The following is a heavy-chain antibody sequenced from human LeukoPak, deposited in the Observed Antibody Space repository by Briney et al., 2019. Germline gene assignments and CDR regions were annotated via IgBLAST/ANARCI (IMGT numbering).Heavy chain of an antibody. J-gene: IGHJ4*02. CDR2: ISYDGSNK. D-gene: IGHD3-10*01. CDR1: GFTFSSYG. CDR3: AKDPYYYGSGSYLAYYFDY. V-gene: IGHV3-30*18. Sequence: PGGSLRLSCAASGFTFSSYGMHWVRQAPGKGLEWVAVISYDGSNKYYAGSVKGRFTISRDNSKNTLYLQMNSLRAEDTAVYYCAKDPYYYGSGSYLAYYFDYWGQGTLVTVSS.